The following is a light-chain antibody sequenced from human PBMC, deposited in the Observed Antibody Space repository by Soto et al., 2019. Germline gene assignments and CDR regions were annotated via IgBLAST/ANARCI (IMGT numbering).Light chain of an antibody. V-gene: IGKV1-39*01. CDR2: AAS. J-gene: IGKJ2*01. CDR1: QGISSY. CDR3: QQSYSTPYT. Sequence: DIQMIQSPSSLSASVGDRVTITCRASQGISSYLNWYQQKPGKAPKLLIYAASSLQSGVPSRFSGSGSGTDFTLTISSLQPEDFATYYCQQSYSTPYTFGQGTKLEIK.